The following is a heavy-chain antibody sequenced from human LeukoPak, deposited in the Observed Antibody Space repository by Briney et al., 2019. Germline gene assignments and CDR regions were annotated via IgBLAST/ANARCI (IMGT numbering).Heavy chain of an antibody. CDR1: GFTFSRYA. D-gene: IGHD3-22*01. CDR2: ISGSGGST. CDR3: AKSSYYDSSGYYRKYYFDY. V-gene: IGHV3-23*01. Sequence: GGSLRLSCAASGFTFSRYAMSWVRQAPGKGLEWVSAISGSGGSTYYADSVKGRFTISRDNSKSTLFLQMNSLRAEDTAVYYCAKSSYYDSSGYYRKYYFDYWGQGTLVTVSS. J-gene: IGHJ4*02.